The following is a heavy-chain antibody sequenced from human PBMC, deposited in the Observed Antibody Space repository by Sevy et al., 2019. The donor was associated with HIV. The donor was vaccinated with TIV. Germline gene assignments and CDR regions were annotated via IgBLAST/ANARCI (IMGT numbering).Heavy chain of an antibody. J-gene: IGHJ4*02. V-gene: IGHV3-30*18. CDR2: VSYEGSDK. D-gene: IGHD2-15*01. CDR1: GFTFSSYG. Sequence: GGSLRLSCVASGFTFSSYGMHWVRQAPGKGLEWVGRVSYEGSDKYYADSVTGRFTIFRDNSKNTLYVEMNSLRPEDTAVYFCAKDMVDCSGGDCYSGPVSPFDFWGQGTLVNVSS. CDR3: AKDMVDCSGGDCYSGPVSPFDF.